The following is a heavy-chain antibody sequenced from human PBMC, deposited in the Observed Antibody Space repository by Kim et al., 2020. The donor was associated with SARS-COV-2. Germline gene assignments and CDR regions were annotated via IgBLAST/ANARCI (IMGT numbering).Heavy chain of an antibody. Sequence: GASLQISCESSGYSFTTYWIGWVRQMPGKGLEWMGIIYPGDSDTRYNPSFQGQVTISVDRSTNTAYLQWSGLKASDTGMYYCARRLYCAGGACYWGPFDSWGQGTLVTVSS. CDR1: GYSFTTYW. J-gene: IGHJ4*02. V-gene: IGHV5-51*01. CDR2: IYPGDSDT. D-gene: IGHD2-8*02. CDR3: ARRLYCAGGACYWGPFDS.